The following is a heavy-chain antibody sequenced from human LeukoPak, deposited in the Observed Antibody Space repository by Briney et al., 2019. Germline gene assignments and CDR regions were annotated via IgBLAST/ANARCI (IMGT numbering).Heavy chain of an antibody. CDR2: ISYDGSNK. Sequence: GGSLRLSCAASGFTFSSYAMHRVRQAPGKGLEWVAVISYDGSNKYYADSVKGRFTISRDNFKSTLYLQMNSLRAEDTAVYYSYGSGTTFDYWGQGTLVTVSS. V-gene: IGHV3-30*04. CDR1: GFTFSSYA. CDR3: YGSGTTFDY. J-gene: IGHJ4*02. D-gene: IGHD3-10*01.